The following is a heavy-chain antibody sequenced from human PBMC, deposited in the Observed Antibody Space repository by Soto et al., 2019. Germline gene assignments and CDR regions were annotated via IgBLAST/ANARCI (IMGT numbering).Heavy chain of an antibody. V-gene: IGHV3-21*01. J-gene: IGHJ4*02. CDR1: GFTFSSYS. CDR3: ARDFGRGDYVVGGGDY. CDR2: ISSSSSYI. Sequence: EVQLVESGGGLVKPGGSLRLFCAASGFTFSSYSMNWVRQAPGKGLEWVSSISSSSSYIYYADSVKGRFTISRDNAKNSLYLQMNSLRAEDTAVYYCARDFGRGDYVVGGGDYWGQGTLVTVS. D-gene: IGHD4-17*01.